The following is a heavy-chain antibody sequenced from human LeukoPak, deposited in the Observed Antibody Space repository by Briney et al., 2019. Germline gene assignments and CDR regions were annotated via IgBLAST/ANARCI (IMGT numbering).Heavy chain of an antibody. Sequence: GGSLRLSCAASGFTVSSNYMSWVRQAPGKGLEWVSVIYSGGSTYYADSVKGRFTISRDNSKNTLYLHMNRPRAEDTAVYYCAKDPNRYDSSIYYCAYWGQGTLVTVSS. CDR1: GFTVSSNY. CDR2: IYSGGST. CDR3: AKDPNRYDSSIYYCAY. D-gene: IGHD3-22*01. V-gene: IGHV3-53*05. J-gene: IGHJ4*02.